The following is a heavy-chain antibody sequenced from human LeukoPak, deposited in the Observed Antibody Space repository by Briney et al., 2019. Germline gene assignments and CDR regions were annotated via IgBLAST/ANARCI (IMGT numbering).Heavy chain of an antibody. Sequence: SETLSLTCTVSGGSISSYYWSWIRQPPGKGLEWIGYIYYSGSTNYNPPLKSRVTISVDTSKNQFSLKLSSVTAADTAVYYCARAVYGGNFLGYWGQGTLVTVSS. CDR2: IYYSGST. D-gene: IGHD4-23*01. J-gene: IGHJ4*02. V-gene: IGHV4-59*01. CDR3: ARAVYGGNFLGY. CDR1: GGSISSYY.